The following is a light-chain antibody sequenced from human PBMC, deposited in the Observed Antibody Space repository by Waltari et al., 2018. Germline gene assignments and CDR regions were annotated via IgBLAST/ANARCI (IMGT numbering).Light chain of an antibody. CDR3: CSYAGSYIV. Sequence: QSALTQPRSVSGSPGQSVAISCTGTSSDVCCYNYVSWYPPPPGKVPQVVVYEFSNRAPGGPCWFSGPKVGNTGSLTISGLQADDEADYYCCSYAGSYIVFGAGTKVTVL. V-gene: IGLV2-11*01. CDR2: EFS. CDR1: SSDVCCYNY. J-gene: IGLJ1*01.